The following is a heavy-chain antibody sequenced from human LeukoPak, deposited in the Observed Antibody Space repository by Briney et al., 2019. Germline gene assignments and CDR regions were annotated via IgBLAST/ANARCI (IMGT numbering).Heavy chain of an antibody. V-gene: IGHV4-61*02. J-gene: IGHJ4*02. CDR2: IYTSGST. Sequence: PSQTLSLTCTVSGGSISSGSYYWSWIRQPAGQGLEWIGRIYTSGSTNYNPSLKSRVTISVDTSKNQFSLKLSSVTAADTAVYYCARGHYYDSSGYYAVFDYWGQGTLVTVSS. D-gene: IGHD3-22*01. CDR1: GGSISSGSYY. CDR3: ARGHYYDSSGYYAVFDY.